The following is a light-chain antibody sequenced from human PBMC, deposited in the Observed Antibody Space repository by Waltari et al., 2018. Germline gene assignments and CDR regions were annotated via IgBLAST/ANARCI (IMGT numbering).Light chain of an antibody. CDR2: SAS. Sequence: DIQMTHSPLSLSASVGDRVTVTGRASQSVSTHFNWYQHQPGKAPELLVYSASFLETGVPSRFSAGGSGTDFNFTITAVQPEDFATYYCQETYTPPWTFGPGTRLEIK. CDR3: QETYTPPWT. V-gene: IGKV1-39*01. J-gene: IGKJ1*01. CDR1: QSVSTH.